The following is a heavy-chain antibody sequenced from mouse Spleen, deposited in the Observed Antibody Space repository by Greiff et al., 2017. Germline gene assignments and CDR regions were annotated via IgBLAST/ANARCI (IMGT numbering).Heavy chain of an antibody. V-gene: IGHV1-55*01. CDR3: ARYDGYYPFFYAMDY. CDR1: GYTFTSYW. CDR2: IYPGSGST. D-gene: IGHD2-3*01. J-gene: IGHJ4*01. Sequence: QVQLQQPGAELVKPGASVKMSCKASGYTFTSYWITWVKQRPGQGLEWIGDIYPGSGSTNYNEKFKSKATLTVDTSSSTAYMQLSSLTSEDSAVYYCARYDGYYPFFYAMDYWGQGTSVTVSS.